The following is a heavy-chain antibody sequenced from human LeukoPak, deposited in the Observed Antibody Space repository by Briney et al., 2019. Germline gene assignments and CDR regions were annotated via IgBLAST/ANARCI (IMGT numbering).Heavy chain of an antibody. CDR3: ARGIVATSNYYYYYYMDV. J-gene: IGHJ6*03. V-gene: IGHV4-34*01. D-gene: IGHD5-12*01. Sequence: SETLSLTCAVYGGSFSGYYWSWIRQPPGEGLEWIGEINHSGSTNYNPSLKSRVTISVDTSKNQFSLKLSSVTAADTAVYYCARGIVATSNYYYYYYMDVWGKGTTVTVSS. CDR2: INHSGST. CDR1: GGSFSGYY.